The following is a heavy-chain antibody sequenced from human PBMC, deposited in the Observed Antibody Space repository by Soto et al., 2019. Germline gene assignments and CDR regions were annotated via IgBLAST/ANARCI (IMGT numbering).Heavy chain of an antibody. Sequence: EVQLVESGGTLVQPGGSLRLSCAASGFDASVNYMTWVRQAPGKGLEWVSLINAAGSTLYADSVKGRFTISRDDSNNTLSLQLNSLSVEDTAMYYCVRENYSYGMDVWGQGTAVTVSS. V-gene: IGHV3-66*01. J-gene: IGHJ6*02. CDR1: GFDASVNY. CDR2: INAAGST. CDR3: VRENYSYGMDV.